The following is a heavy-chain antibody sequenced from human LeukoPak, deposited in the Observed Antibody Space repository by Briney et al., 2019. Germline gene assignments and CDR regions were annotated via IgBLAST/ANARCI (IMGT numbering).Heavy chain of an antibody. CDR1: VYTFTSYG. D-gene: IGHD3-10*01. Sequence: ASVKVSCKASVYTFTSYGISWVGQAPGQGLEGMGWISAYNATTNYAQKIQGRVNMITDPFTSTAYIELRSLRSDDTAVYYCARVFFTMVRGVINYYYGMDVWGQGTTVTVSS. J-gene: IGHJ6*02. V-gene: IGHV1-18*01. CDR3: ARVFFTMVRGVINYYYGMDV. CDR2: ISAYNATT.